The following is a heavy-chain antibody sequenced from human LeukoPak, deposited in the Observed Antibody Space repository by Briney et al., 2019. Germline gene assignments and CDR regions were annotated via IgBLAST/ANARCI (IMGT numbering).Heavy chain of an antibody. CDR2: IYPGDSDT. V-gene: IGHV5-51*01. J-gene: IGHJ3*02. Sequence: GESLKISCKGSGYSFTSYWIGGVRQMPGKGLEWMGIIYPGDSDTRYSPSFQGQVTISADKSISTAYLQWSSLKASDTAMYYCARQLLAADYYDSSGYYYHAFDIWGQGTMVTVSS. D-gene: IGHD3-22*01. CDR3: ARQLLAADYYDSSGYYYHAFDI. CDR1: GYSFTSYW.